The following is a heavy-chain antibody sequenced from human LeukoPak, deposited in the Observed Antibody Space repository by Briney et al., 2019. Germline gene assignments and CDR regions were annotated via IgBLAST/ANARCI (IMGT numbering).Heavy chain of an antibody. CDR1: GDSVSRNRTA. V-gene: IGHV6-1*01. D-gene: IGHD3-3*01. CDR2: TYYRSKWYN. J-gene: IGHJ4*02. Sequence: SQTLSLTCAISGDSVSRNRTAWNWIRQSPSRGLEWLGRTYYRSKWYNDYAVSVKSRITINADTSKNQFSLQLNSVTPEDTAVYYCARGNYDFPNRQVDYWGQGTLVTVSS. CDR3: ARGNYDFPNRQVDY.